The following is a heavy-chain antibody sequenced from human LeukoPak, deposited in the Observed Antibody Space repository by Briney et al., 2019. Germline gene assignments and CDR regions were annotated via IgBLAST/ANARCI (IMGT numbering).Heavy chain of an antibody. CDR1: GYTFTGYY. Sequence: ASVKVSCKASGYTFTGYYMHRVRQAPGQGLEWMGWINPNSGGTNYAQKFQGRVTMTRDTSISTAYMELSRLRSDDTAVYYCARDPGGDNYDFWSGYFFDYWGQGTLVTVSS. D-gene: IGHD3-3*01. CDR3: ARDPGGDNYDFWSGYFFDY. J-gene: IGHJ4*02. V-gene: IGHV1-2*02. CDR2: INPNSGGT.